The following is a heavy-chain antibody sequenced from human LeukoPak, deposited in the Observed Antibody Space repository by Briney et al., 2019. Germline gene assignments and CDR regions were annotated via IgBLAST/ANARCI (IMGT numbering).Heavy chain of an antibody. CDR1: GFTFSGYG. Sequence: GGSLRLSCAASGFTFSGYGMHWVRQAPGKGLEWLAFIRYDGSTKSYADSVKGRFTISRDNSKNTLNLQMNSLRAEDTAVYYCLAFSTAGTSYWGQGTLVTVSS. CDR3: LAFSTAGTSY. V-gene: IGHV3-30*02. D-gene: IGHD3/OR15-3a*01. J-gene: IGHJ4*02. CDR2: IRYDGSTK.